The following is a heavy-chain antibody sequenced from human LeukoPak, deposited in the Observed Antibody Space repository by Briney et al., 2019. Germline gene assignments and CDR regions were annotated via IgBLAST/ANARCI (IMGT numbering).Heavy chain of an antibody. J-gene: IGHJ6*04. CDR1: GVSSSVYS. CDR2: INHSGAT. CDR3: ARTNSDDSVTYYKTHYYGIDV. D-gene: IGHD3-10*01. V-gene: IGHV4-34*01. Sequence: SETLSLTCAVYGVSSSVYSCGCTCQPPGKGLEWIGEINHSGATNYNPSLTSRVTISVDTSKNQFSLKLRSVTAADTAVYHCARTNSDDSVTYYKTHYYGIDVWANGTTVTVSS.